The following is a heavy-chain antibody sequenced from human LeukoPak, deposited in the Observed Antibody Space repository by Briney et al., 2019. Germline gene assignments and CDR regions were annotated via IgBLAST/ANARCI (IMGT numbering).Heavy chain of an antibody. CDR2: IKQDGSEK. V-gene: IGHV3-7*01. CDR1: GFTFSSYA. Sequence: GGSLRLSCAASGFTFSSYAMHWVRQAPGKGLEWVANIKQDGSEKYYVDSVKGRFTISRDNAKNSLYLQMNSLRAEDTAVYYCARKGLPDYWGQGTLVTVSS. CDR3: ARKGLPDY. J-gene: IGHJ4*02.